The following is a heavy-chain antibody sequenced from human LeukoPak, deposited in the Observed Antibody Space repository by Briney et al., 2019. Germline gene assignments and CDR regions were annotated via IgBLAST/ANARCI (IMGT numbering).Heavy chain of an antibody. CDR3: AKAREDTNYYDSSGYYFATPLDY. CDR1: GFTFSTNA. V-gene: IGHV3-23*01. D-gene: IGHD3-22*01. Sequence: GGSLRLSCEASGFTFSTNAMSWVSQAPGKGLEWVSAISASGGSTYYADSVKGRFTISRDNSKNTLYLQMNSLRAEDTAVYYCAKAREDTNYYDSSGYYFATPLDYWGQGTLVTVSS. J-gene: IGHJ4*02. CDR2: ISASGGST.